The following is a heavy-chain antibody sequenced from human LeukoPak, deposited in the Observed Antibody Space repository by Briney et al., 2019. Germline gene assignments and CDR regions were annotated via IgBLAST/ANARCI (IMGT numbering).Heavy chain of an antibody. Sequence: GGSLRLSCAASGFTFSSYGMHWVRQAPGKGLEWVAVIWYDGSNKYYADSVKGRFTISRDNSKNTLYLQMNGLRAEDTAVYYCARDGYCSGGICSPGGGDYWGQGTLVTVSS. V-gene: IGHV3-33*01. J-gene: IGHJ4*02. CDR2: IWYDGSNK. D-gene: IGHD2-15*01. CDR3: ARDGYCSGGICSPGGGDY. CDR1: GFTFSSYG.